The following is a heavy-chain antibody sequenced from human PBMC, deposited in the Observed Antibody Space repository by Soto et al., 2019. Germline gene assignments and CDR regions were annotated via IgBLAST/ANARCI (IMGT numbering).Heavy chain of an antibody. V-gene: IGHV3-30-3*01. Sequence: QVQLVESGGGVVQPGRSLRLSCAASGITLSKYDMHWVRQAPCKGLEWVALISYDGNNKYYTDSVKGRFSISRDNSKNTLSLKMDSLRAEDTAVYYVVRDPLDRSGSYYNVYFPWGQWTMVSLAS. J-gene: IGHJ5*02. CDR2: ISYDGNNK. CDR3: VRDPLDRSGSYYNVYFP. CDR1: GITLSKYD. D-gene: IGHD3-10*01.